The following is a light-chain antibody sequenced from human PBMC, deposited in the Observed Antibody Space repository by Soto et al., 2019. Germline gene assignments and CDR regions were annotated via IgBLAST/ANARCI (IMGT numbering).Light chain of an antibody. CDR2: KAS. CDR3: QQYEAYPLT. CDR1: QSISSW. Sequence: DIQLTQSPSTLSASVGDRATITCRASQSISSWLAWYQQKPGKAPKLLVYKASSLESGVPSSFSASGSGTELTLTISTLQPDDFATYYCQQYEAYPLTFGGGTKVEI. V-gene: IGKV1-5*03. J-gene: IGKJ4*01.